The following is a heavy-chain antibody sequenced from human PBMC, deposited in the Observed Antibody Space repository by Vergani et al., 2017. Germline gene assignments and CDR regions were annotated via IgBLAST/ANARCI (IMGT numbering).Heavy chain of an antibody. CDR3: ASGEYYDVWSGYTAVDY. CDR2: INSDGSST. V-gene: IGHV3-74*01. D-gene: IGHD3-3*01. J-gene: IGHJ4*02. Sequence: EVQLVESGGGLVQPGGSLRLSCAASGFTFSSYWMHWVRQAPGKGLVWVSRINSDGSSTSYADSVKGRCTISSDNAKNTLYLQMNSLRSEDTAVYYCASGEYYDVWSGYTAVDYWGQGTLVTVSS. CDR1: GFTFSSYW.